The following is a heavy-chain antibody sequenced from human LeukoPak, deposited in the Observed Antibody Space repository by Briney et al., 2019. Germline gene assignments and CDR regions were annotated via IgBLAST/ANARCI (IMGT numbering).Heavy chain of an antibody. J-gene: IGHJ4*02. V-gene: IGHV3-21*01. CDR3: ARDSCPEWEGGSTSCPLDY. Sequence: GGSLRLSCAASGFTFSSYSMNWVRQAPGKGLEWVSSISSSSSYIYYADSVKGRFTISRDNAKNSLYLQMNSLRAEDTAVYYCARDSCPEWEGGSTSCPLDYWGQGTLVTVSS. CDR1: GFTFSSYS. CDR2: ISSSSSYI. D-gene: IGHD2-2*01.